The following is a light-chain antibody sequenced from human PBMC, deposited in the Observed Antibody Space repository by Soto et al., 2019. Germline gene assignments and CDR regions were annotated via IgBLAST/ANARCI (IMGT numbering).Light chain of an antibody. CDR1: SSDVGGYNY. J-gene: IGLJ2*01. Sequence: QSVLTQPTSVSGSPGQSITISCTGTSSDVGGYNYVSWYQQHPGKVPKVMIFEVSNRPSGISHRFSGSKSGNTASLTISGLQAEDEADYYCSSYTTSGTLVFGGGTKLPVL. CDR3: SSYTTSGTLV. CDR2: EVS. V-gene: IGLV2-14*01.